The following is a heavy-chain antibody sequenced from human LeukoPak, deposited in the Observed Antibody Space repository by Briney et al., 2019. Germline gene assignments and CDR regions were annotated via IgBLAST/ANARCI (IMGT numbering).Heavy chain of an antibody. J-gene: IGHJ3*02. CDR3: ASATYYYDSSAFDI. V-gene: IGHV4-59*08. D-gene: IGHD3-22*01. Sequence: PSETLSLTCTVSGGSISSYDWSWIRQPPGKGLEWVGYIYYGGSTNYNPSLKSRVTISVDTSKNQFSLKLSSVTAADTAVYYCASATYYYDSSAFDIWGQGTMVTVSS. CDR2: IYYGGST. CDR1: GGSISSYD.